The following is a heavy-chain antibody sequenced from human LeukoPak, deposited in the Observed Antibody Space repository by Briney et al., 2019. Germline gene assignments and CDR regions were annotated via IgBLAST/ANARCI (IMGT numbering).Heavy chain of an antibody. Sequence: PSETLSLTCAVYGGSFIGYYWSWIRQPPGKGLEWIGEINHSGSTNYNPSLKSRVTISVDTSKNQFSLKLSSVTAADTAVYYCARTIAAAGTYYFDYWGQGTLVTVSS. CDR2: INHSGST. D-gene: IGHD6-13*01. J-gene: IGHJ4*02. CDR1: GGSFIGYY. V-gene: IGHV4-34*01. CDR3: ARTIAAAGTYYFDY.